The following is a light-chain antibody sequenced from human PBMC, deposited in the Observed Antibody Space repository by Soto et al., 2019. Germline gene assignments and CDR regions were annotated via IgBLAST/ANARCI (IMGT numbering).Light chain of an antibody. V-gene: IGKV3-20*01. Sequence: EIVLTQSPGTLSLSPGERATLSCRASQSVNSRYLGWYQQKPGQAPRLLIYGASSRATAIPDRFSGSGSGTDFTLTISSLEPEDCAVYYCQQYGSSPQTFGQGTKVEIK. CDR1: QSVNSRY. J-gene: IGKJ1*01. CDR3: QQYGSSPQT. CDR2: GAS.